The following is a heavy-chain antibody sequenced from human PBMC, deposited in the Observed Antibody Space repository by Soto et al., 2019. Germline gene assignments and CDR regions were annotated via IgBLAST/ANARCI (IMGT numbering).Heavy chain of an antibody. J-gene: IGHJ4*02. D-gene: IGHD6-6*01. CDR3: ARIDGGQHVGYYFDY. V-gene: IGHV3-11*06. Sequence: QVQLVESGGGLVKPGGSLRLSCAASGFTFSDYYMSWIRQAPGKGLEWVSYISSSSSYNNYADSVKGRFTINKDNAKNSLYLHMNSLRAEDTAVYYCARIDGGQHVGYYFDYWGQGTLVTVSS. CDR1: GFTFSDYY. CDR2: ISSSSSYN.